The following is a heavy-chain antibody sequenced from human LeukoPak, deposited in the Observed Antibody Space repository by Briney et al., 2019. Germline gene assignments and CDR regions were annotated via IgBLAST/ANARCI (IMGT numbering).Heavy chain of an antibody. D-gene: IGHD5-12*01. V-gene: IGHV3-23*01. J-gene: IGHJ4*02. CDR3: AKDLVATMRVDFDY. CDR1: GFTFSSYA. CDR2: ISGSGGST. Sequence: GGSLRLSCAASGFTFSSYAMSWVRQAPGKGLEWVSAISGSGGSTYYADSVKSRFTISRDNSKNTLYLQMNSLRAEDTAVYYCAKDLVATMRVDFDYWGQGTLVTVSS.